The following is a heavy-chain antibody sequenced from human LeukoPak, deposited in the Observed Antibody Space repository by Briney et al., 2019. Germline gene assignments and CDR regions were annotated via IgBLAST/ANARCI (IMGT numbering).Heavy chain of an antibody. V-gene: IGHV3-21*01. Sequence: GGSLRLSCAASGFTFSSHSMNWVRQAPGKGLDWVSSISCSSSYIYYADSVKGSFTISRDNAKNALYLQMSSLRAEDTTVYYCARESYDCWSGYPNDYWGQGTLVTVSS. CDR1: GFTFSSHS. D-gene: IGHD3-3*01. CDR3: ARESYDCWSGYPNDY. CDR2: ISCSSSYI. J-gene: IGHJ4*02.